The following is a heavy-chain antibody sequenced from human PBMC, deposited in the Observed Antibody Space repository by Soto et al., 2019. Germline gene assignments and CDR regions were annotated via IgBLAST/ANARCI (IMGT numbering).Heavy chain of an antibody. V-gene: IGHV3-21*01. D-gene: IGHD6-13*01. CDR1: VFTFSSCS. J-gene: IGHJ1*01. Sequence: VGSLRLSCASSVFTFSSCSMNCVRQAPGKWLEWVSSISSSSSYIYSADSVKGRFTISRDNAKNSLYLQMNSLRAEDTAIYYCARRDKAAYFKHWGQGTLVSGSS. CDR3: ARRDKAAYFKH. CDR2: ISSSSSYI.